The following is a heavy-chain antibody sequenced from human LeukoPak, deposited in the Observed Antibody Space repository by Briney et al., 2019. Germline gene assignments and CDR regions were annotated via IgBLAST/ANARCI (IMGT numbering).Heavy chain of an antibody. J-gene: IGHJ4*02. V-gene: IGHV3-7*01. CDR2: IKQDGSEK. D-gene: IGHD3-22*01. Sequence: PGGSLRLSCAASGFTFSSYWMSWVRQAPGKGLEWVANIKQDGSEKYHVDSVKGRFTISRDNAKNSLYLQMNSLRAEDTAVYYCARESSHYYDSSGYTYWGQGTLVTVSS. CDR3: ARESSHYYDSSGYTY. CDR1: GFTFSSYW.